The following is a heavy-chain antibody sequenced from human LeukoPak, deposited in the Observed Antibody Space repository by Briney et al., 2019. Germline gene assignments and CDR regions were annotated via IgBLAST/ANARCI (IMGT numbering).Heavy chain of an antibody. CDR1: GFTFDDYA. V-gene: IGHV3-9*01. J-gene: IGHJ4*02. D-gene: IGHD6-19*01. CDR3: AKSVIAVAGTGSRFDY. CDR2: ISWNSGNI. Sequence: GGSLRLSCAASGFTFDDYAMHWVRQAPGKGLEWVSGISWNSGNIGYADSVKGRFTISRDNAKNSLYLQMNSLRAEDTALYYCAKSVIAVAGTGSRFDYWGQGTLVTVSS.